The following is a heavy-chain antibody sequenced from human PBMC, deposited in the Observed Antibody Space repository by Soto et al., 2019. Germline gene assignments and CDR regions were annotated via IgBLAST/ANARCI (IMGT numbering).Heavy chain of an antibody. CDR2: INPYGSDK. CDR1: GFPFSTSW. Sequence: VQVVESGGGLVQPGESLRLSCAASGFPFSTSWMSWVRQAPGKGLEWVANINPYGSDKRYVDPVKGRFTISRDNAENSLYLQMSSLRAEDTAVYYCASPHSGAWSFWGQGTMVTVSS. J-gene: IGHJ3*01. V-gene: IGHV3-7*01. CDR3: ASPHSGAWSF. D-gene: IGHD6-19*01.